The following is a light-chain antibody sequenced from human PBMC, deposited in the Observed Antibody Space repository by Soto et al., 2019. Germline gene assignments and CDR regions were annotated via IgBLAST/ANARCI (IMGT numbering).Light chain of an antibody. CDR1: QSISSW. Sequence: DIQMTQSPSTLSATAGDRVTITCRASQSISSWLAWYQQKPGKAPKLLIYDASNLESGVPSRFSGSGSGTDFTLTISHLQPDDSATYYCQQYNSYTTFGQGTKVDIK. V-gene: IGKV1-5*01. CDR2: DAS. J-gene: IGKJ2*01. CDR3: QQYNSYTT.